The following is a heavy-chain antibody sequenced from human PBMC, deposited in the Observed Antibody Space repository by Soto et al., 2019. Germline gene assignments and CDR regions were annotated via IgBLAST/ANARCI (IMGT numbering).Heavy chain of an antibody. V-gene: IGHV1-3*05. CDR2: INAGNGNT. J-gene: IGHJ4*02. Sequence: QVQLVQSGAEEKKPGASVKVSCKASGYTFTSYAMHWVRQAPGQRLEWMGWINAGNGNTKYSQKLQGRVTITRETAACTVYMELSSLRSEDTGVYYCARSIVVVTALDYWGPGTLVTVSS. CDR3: ARSIVVVTALDY. CDR1: GYTFTSYA. D-gene: IGHD2-21*02.